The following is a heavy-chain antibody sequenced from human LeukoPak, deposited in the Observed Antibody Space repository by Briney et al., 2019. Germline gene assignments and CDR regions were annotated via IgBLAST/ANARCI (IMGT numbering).Heavy chain of an antibody. J-gene: IGHJ4*02. V-gene: IGHV3-11*04. CDR3: ARPAYCGGNCYYFPDY. Sequence: GGSLRLSCAASGFTFSDYFMSWVRQAPGKGLEWVSHIGSSGTGYYADSVKGRATISRDNAKSSLYLRMNGLRAEDTAVYYCARPAYCGGNCYYFPDYRGQGTLVTVSS. CDR2: IGSSGTG. CDR1: GFTFSDYF. D-gene: IGHD2-21*02.